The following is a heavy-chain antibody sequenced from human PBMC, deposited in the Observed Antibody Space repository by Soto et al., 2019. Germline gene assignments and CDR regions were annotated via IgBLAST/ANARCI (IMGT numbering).Heavy chain of an antibody. CDR2: IAYDGSNI. D-gene: IGHD2-15*01. J-gene: IGHJ3*02. CDR1: GXTISSYG. CDR3: AKDRYCSGGNCYFDAFDI. Sequence: GSLRLSCAASGXTISSYGMHWVRQAPGKGLELVAVIAYDGSNIHYTDSVKGRFTISRDNSKNTLFLQMNSLRAYDTAVYYFAKDRYCSGGNCYFDAFDIWGQGTMVTVS. V-gene: IGHV3-30*18.